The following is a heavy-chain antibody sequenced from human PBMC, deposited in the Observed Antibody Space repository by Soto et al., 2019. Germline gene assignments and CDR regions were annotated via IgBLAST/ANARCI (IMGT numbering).Heavy chain of an antibody. CDR2: ISSSSSYT. CDR3: ARAHIPYYYYSIVYPDY. V-gene: IGHV3-11*06. Sequence: GGSLRLSCAASGFTFSDYYMSWIRQAPGKGMEWVSYISSSSSYTNYADSVKGRFTISRDNAKNSLYLQMNSLRAEDTAVYYCARAHIPYYYYSIVYPDYWGQGTLFTVSS. D-gene: IGHD3-22*01. J-gene: IGHJ4*02. CDR1: GFTFSDYY.